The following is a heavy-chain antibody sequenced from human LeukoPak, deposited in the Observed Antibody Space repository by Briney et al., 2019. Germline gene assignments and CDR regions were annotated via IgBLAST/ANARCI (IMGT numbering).Heavy chain of an antibody. D-gene: IGHD6-6*01. CDR3: AKDRSVSSSYILDY. CDR1: GFMFSSYA. J-gene: IGHJ4*02. Sequence: GGSLRLSCAASGFMFSSYAMHWVRQAPGKGLEWVAVISYDGSNKYYADSVKGRFTISRDYSKNTLYLQMHSLRAEDTAVYYCAKDRSVSSSYILDYWGQGTLVTVSS. CDR2: ISYDGSNK. V-gene: IGHV3-30-3*01.